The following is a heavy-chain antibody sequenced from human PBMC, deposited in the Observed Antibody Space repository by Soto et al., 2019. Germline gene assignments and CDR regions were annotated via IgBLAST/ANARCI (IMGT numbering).Heavy chain of an antibody. CDR1: GGTFSSYA. V-gene: IGHV1-69*13. CDR3: ARDHPRGYYDSSGYLDAFDI. J-gene: IGHJ3*02. D-gene: IGHD3-22*01. CDR2: IIPIFGTA. Sequence: SVKVSCKASGGTFSSYAISWVRQAPGQGLEWMGGIIPIFGTANYAQRFQGRVTITADESTSTAYMELSSLRSEDTAVYYCARDHPRGYYDSSGYLDAFDIWGQGTMVTVSS.